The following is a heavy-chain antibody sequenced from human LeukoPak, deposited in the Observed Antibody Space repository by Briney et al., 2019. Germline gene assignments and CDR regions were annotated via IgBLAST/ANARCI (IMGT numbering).Heavy chain of an antibody. Sequence: SDTLSLTCTVSGGSISSSRYYWGWIRQPPGKGLEWIGSIHYSGSTYYNPSLKSRVTVSVDTSENQFSLKLSSVAAADTAVYYCARAHSGSWSMDSWGQGTLVTVSS. J-gene: IGHJ4*02. D-gene: IGHD6-13*01. V-gene: IGHV4-39*07. CDR2: IHYSGST. CDR1: GGSISSSRYY. CDR3: ARAHSGSWSMDS.